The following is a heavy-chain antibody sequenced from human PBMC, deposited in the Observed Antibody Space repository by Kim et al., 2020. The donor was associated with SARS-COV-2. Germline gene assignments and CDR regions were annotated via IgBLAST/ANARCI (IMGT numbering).Heavy chain of an antibody. V-gene: IGHV3-21*01. CDR2: ISSSSSYI. CDR3: ARSKWGWQQQTGRYFDY. Sequence: GGSLRLSCAASGFTFSSYSMNWVRQAPGKGLEWVSSISSSSSYIYYADSVKGRFTISRDNAKNSLYLQMNSLRAEDTAVYYCARSKWGWQQQTGRYFDYWGQGTLVTVSS. J-gene: IGHJ4*02. D-gene: IGHD6-13*01. CDR1: GFTFSSYS.